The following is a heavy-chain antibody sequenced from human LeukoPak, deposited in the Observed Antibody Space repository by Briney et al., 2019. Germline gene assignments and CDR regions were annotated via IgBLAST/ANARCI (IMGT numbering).Heavy chain of an antibody. J-gene: IGHJ4*02. CDR2: ISGSGGST. Sequence: GGSLRLSCAASGFTFSSYAMSWVRQAPGKGLEWVSAISGSGGSTYYADSVKGRFTISRENSKNTLYLQMNSLRAEDTAVYYCAKLYSSGINAFDYWGQGTLVTDSS. V-gene: IGHV3-23*01. CDR3: AKLYSSGINAFDY. CDR1: GFTFSSYA. D-gene: IGHD6-19*01.